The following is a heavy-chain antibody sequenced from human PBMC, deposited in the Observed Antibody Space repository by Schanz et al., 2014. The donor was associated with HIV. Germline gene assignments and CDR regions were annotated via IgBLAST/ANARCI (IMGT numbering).Heavy chain of an antibody. V-gene: IGHV3-48*02. D-gene: IGHD1-26*01. J-gene: IGHJ1*01. CDR3: ARDLLGATNGFFRY. CDR1: GFPFSSYS. Sequence: EVHLVESGGGLVQPGGSLRLSCAASGFPFSSYSMNWVRQAPGKGLEWVAYITGSSATINYSESVRGRFTISRDNAKNSLYLQMNSLRDEDTAVYYCARDLLGATNGFFRYWGQGALVTVSS. CDR2: ITGSSATI.